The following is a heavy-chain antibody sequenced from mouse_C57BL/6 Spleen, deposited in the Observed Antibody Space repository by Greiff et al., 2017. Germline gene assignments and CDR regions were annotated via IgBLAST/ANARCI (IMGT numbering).Heavy chain of an antibody. Sequence: DVMLVESGGGLVKPGGSLKLSCAASGFTFSSYTMSWVRQTPEKRLEWVATISGGGGNTYYPDSVKGRFTISRDNAKNTLYLQMSSLRSEDTALYYCARHPRRDYFDYWGQGTTLTVSS. CDR2: ISGGGGNT. J-gene: IGHJ2*01. CDR3: ARHPRRDYFDY. V-gene: IGHV5-9*01. CDR1: GFTFSSYT.